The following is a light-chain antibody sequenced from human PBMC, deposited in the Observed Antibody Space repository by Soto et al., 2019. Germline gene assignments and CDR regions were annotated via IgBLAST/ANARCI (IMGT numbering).Light chain of an antibody. CDR3: QQYNDYSWT. CDR2: KAS. Sequence: DIQMTQSPSTLSGSVGDRVTITCLASQTISSWLAWYQQKPGKAPKLLIYKASTLKSGVPSRFSGSGSGTEFTLTISSLQPDDVAIYYCQQYNDYSWTFGQGTKVDIK. CDR1: QTISSW. V-gene: IGKV1-5*03. J-gene: IGKJ1*01.